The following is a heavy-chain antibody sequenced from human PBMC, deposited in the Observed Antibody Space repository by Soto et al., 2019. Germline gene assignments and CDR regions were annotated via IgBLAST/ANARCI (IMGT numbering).Heavy chain of an antibody. V-gene: IGHV3-7*01. Sequence: EAQLVASGGGLVQPGGSLRLSCVASGFTLRSYWMSWVRQAPGKGLEWLATIKTDASEKKYVDSVKGRFTVFRDNAKNSLYLQMDRLRAEGTDVYYFARDAGYGSGNSVNHYLDCWGRGTLVTVSS. CDR3: ARDAGYGSGNSVNHYLDC. CDR1: GFTLRSYW. CDR2: IKTDASEK. J-gene: IGHJ4*01. D-gene: IGHD3-10*01.